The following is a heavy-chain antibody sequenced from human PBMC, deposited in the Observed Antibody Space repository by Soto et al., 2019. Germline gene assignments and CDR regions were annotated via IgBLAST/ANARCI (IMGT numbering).Heavy chain of an antibody. J-gene: IGHJ4*02. CDR3: AGEPWNSYGHNDY. V-gene: IGHV3-30-3*01. CDR1: GFTFSSYA. CDR2: ISYDGSNK. Sequence: QVQLVESGGGVVQPGRSLRLSCAASGFTFSSYAMHWVRQAPGKGLEWVAVISYDGSNKYYADSVKGRFTISRDNSKNTLYLQMNSLRAEDTAVYYCAGEPWNSYGHNDYWGQGTLVTVSS. D-gene: IGHD5-18*01.